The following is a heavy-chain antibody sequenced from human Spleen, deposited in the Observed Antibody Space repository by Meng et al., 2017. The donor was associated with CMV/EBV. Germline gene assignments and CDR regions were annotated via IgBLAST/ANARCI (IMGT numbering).Heavy chain of an antibody. Sequence: GESLKISCAASGFTFSSYAMSWVRQAPGKGLEWFSAISGSGGSTYYADSVKGRFTISRDNSKNTLYLQMNSLRAEDTAVYYCAKDAGGDIVVVVAATTNFDYWGQGTLVTVSS. V-gene: IGHV3-23*01. D-gene: IGHD2-15*01. CDR2: ISGSGGST. CDR3: AKDAGGDIVVVVAATTNFDY. CDR1: GFTFSSYA. J-gene: IGHJ4*02.